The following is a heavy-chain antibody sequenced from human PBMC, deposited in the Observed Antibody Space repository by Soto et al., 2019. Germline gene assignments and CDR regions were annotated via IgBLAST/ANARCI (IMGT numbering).Heavy chain of an antibody. V-gene: IGHV3-11*01. Sequence: QVQLVESGGGLVKPGGSLRLSCAASGFTFSDYYMSWIRQAPGKGLEWVSYLSSSGSTIYYADSVKGRFTISRDNAKNSLYRQMNSLRAEDTAVYYCARDPHCSGGSCYGAAFDIWGQGTMVTVSS. CDR1: GFTFSDYY. D-gene: IGHD2-15*01. CDR3: ARDPHCSGGSCYGAAFDI. J-gene: IGHJ3*02. CDR2: LSSSGSTI.